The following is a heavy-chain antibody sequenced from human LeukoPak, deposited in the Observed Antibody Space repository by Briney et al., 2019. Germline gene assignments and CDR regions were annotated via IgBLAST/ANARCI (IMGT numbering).Heavy chain of an antibody. J-gene: IGHJ4*02. D-gene: IGHD6-13*01. CDR2: ISRNGGST. Sequence: PGGSLRLSCAASGFTFSSYWMSWVRQAPGKGLECVSPISRNGGSTYYADSVKGRFTISRDNSKNTLYLQMSSLRAEDRAGYYCARDGLQLEYYFDFWGQGTLVTVSS. CDR3: ARDGLQLEYYFDF. CDR1: GFTFSSYW. V-gene: IGHV3-64*02.